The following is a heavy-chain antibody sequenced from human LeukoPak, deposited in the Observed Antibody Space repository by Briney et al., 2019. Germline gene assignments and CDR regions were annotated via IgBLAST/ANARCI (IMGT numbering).Heavy chain of an antibody. D-gene: IGHD3-3*01. CDR1: GFTFSSYA. CDR2: ISGSGGST. V-gene: IGHV3-23*01. CDR3: AKAPHYDFWSGYFWFDP. J-gene: IGHJ5*02. Sequence: GGSLRLSCAASGFTFSSYAMSWVRQAPGKGLEWVSAISGSGGSTYYADSVKGQFTISRDNSKNTLYLQMNSLRAEDTAVYYCAKAPHYDFWSGYFWFDPWGQGALVTVSP.